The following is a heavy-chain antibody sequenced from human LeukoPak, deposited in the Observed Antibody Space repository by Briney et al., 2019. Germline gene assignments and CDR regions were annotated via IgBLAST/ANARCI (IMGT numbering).Heavy chain of an antibody. V-gene: IGHV4-59*01. J-gene: IGHJ4*02. CDR3: AKEGSGTYYFDS. CDR2: IYYSGST. Sequence: PSETLSLTCTVSGVSISSDYWSWIRQPPGKGLEWIGYIYYSGSTNYNPSLKSRVTISVDTSKKQFFLKLTSVTAADTAVYYCAKEGSGTYYFDSWGQGTLVTVPS. CDR1: GVSISSDY. D-gene: IGHD1-26*01.